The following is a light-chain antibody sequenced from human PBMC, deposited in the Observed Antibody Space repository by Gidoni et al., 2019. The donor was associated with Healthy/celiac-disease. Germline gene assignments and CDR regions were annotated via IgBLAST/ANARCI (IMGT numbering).Light chain of an antibody. Sequence: SYELTQPPSVSVSPGQTASITCSGDKLGDKYACWYQQTPGQSPVLVIYQDSKRPSGIPERFSGSNSGNTATLTISGTQAMDEADYYGQAWDSSTFVVFGGGTKLTVL. V-gene: IGLV3-1*01. CDR3: QAWDSSTFVV. CDR1: KLGDKY. CDR2: QDS. J-gene: IGLJ2*01.